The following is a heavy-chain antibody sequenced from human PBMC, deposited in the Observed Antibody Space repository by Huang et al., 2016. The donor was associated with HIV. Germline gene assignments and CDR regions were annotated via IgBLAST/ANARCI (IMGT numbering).Heavy chain of an antibody. CDR2: IYSGGTT. D-gene: IGHD1-26*01. CDR1: GFTVSGTY. Sequence: EVQLVESGGGLIQPGGSLRLSCAASGFTVSGTYMSWVRQAPRKGVEWVSVIYSGGTTYFADSVKGRFTFSRDNSKNTVYLQMNSLRADDTAVYYCARGGNTVGYFDNWGQGTLVTVSS. J-gene: IGHJ4*02. V-gene: IGHV3-53*01. CDR3: ARGGNTVGYFDN.